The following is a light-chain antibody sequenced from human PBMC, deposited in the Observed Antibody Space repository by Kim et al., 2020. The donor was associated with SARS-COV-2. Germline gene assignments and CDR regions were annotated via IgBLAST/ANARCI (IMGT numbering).Light chain of an antibody. CDR2: GAS. CDR1: QSVSSN. J-gene: IGKJ1*01. CDR3: QQYNNWPPVPSVRT. V-gene: IGKV3-15*01. Sequence: EIVMTRSPATLSVSPGERATLSCRASQSVSSNLAWYQQKPGQVPRLLIYGASTRATGIPARFSGSGSGTEFTLTISSLQSEDFAVYYCQQYNNWPPVPSVRTFGQGTKVDIK.